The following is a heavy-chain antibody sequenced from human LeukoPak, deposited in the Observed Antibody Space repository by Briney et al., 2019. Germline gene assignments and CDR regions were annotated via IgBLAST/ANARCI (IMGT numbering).Heavy chain of an antibody. Sequence: SETLSLTCTVSGNSFGNYYWSWIRQPAGKGLEWIGRIYTSGSTTYNPSLKSRVTMSVDTSKNQFSLKLSSVTATDTAVYYCARSPGIAAAGTRYYFDYWGQGTLVTVSS. J-gene: IGHJ4*02. V-gene: IGHV4-4*07. CDR1: GNSFGNYY. CDR3: ARSPGIAAAGTRYYFDY. D-gene: IGHD6-13*01. CDR2: IYTSGST.